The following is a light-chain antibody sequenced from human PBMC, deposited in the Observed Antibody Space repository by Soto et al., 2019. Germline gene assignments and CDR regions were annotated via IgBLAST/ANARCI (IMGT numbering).Light chain of an antibody. V-gene: IGKV1-39*01. CDR3: QQSLSTPWS. CDR2: DVS. J-gene: IGKJ1*01. Sequence: DIQLTQSPSSLSASVGDRVTITCRPSQAINKYLSWFRQKPGKAPEPLIYDVSTLQSGVPSRFSGSWSGTYFTLTISSLQLDDFASYYCQQSLSTPWSFGQGTKV. CDR1: QAINKY.